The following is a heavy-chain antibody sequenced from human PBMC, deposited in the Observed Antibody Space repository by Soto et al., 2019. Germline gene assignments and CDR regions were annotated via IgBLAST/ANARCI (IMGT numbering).Heavy chain of an antibody. V-gene: IGHV3-23*01. J-gene: IGHJ5*02. CDR1: GFTFSSYA. D-gene: IGHD6-19*01. CDR2: ISGSGSDT. CDR3: AKARSSSAWYNWFDP. Sequence: EVQLLESGGSLVQPGGFLRLSCAASGFTFSSYAMNWVRQAPGTGLEWVSDISGSGSDTYYADSVQGRFTISRDNSKNTLYLQMSSLRVEDTAIYYCAKARSSSAWYNWFDPWGQGTLVTVSS.